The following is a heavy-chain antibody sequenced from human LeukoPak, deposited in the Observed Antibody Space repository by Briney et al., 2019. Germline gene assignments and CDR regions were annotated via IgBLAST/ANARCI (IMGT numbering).Heavy chain of an antibody. CDR3: ARIGGGGFDY. D-gene: IGHD3-16*01. J-gene: IGHJ4*02. Sequence: PSETLSLTCAVYGGSFSGYYWSWIRQPPGKGLEWIGEINHSGSTNYNPSLKSRVTISVDTSKNQFSLKLSSVTAADTAVYYRARIGGGGFDYWGQRTLVTVSS. CDR2: INHSGST. CDR1: GGSFSGYY. V-gene: IGHV4-34*01.